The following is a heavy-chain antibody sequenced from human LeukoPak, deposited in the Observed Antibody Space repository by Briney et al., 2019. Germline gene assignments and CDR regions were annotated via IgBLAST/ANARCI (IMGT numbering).Heavy chain of an antibody. CDR1: GGSFSDYD. D-gene: IGHD6-13*01. V-gene: IGHV4-34*01. J-gene: IGHJ4*02. CDR3: ARHRRAAADY. Sequence: SETLSLTCAVSGGSFSDYDWSWIRQPPGKGLEWIGEINHSGSTNCDPSLKSRISISVDTSKNQFSLKLSSVTAADTAVYYCARHRRAAADYWGQGTLVTVSS. CDR2: INHSGST.